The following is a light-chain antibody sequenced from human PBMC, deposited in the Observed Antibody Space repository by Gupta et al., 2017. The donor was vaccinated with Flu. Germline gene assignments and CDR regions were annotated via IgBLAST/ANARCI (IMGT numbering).Light chain of an antibody. CDR3: QQYDTSAGYS. V-gene: IGKV3-20*01. CDR2: GTS. J-gene: IGKJ2*03. Sequence: TLSLSPGERATLSCRASQTISTTYLAWYQQKPGQAPRLLIYGTSSRATGIPDRFSGGGYGTDFTLTISRLEPEDFAVYYCQQYDTSAGYSFGQGTKVEIK. CDR1: QTISTTY.